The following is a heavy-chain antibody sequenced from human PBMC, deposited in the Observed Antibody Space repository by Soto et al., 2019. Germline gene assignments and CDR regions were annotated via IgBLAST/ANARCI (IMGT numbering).Heavy chain of an antibody. J-gene: IGHJ5*02. V-gene: IGHV6-1*01. D-gene: IGHD3-16*01. CDR2: TYYRSRWYN. CDR1: GDSVSGNSAA. Sequence: SQTLSLTCAISGDSVSGNSAAWNWIRQSPSRGLEWLGRTYYRSRWYNDYAVSVKSRITVTPDTSKNQFSLHLSSVTAADTAVYYCVRSLGWLQYSWFDPWGQGIPVTVSS. CDR3: VRSLGWLQYSWFDP.